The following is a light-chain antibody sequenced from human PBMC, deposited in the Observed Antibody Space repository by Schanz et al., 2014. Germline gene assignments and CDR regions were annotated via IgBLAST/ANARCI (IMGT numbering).Light chain of an antibody. V-gene: IGKV1-9*01. CDR2: AAS. CDR1: QGISSY. Sequence: IQLTQSPSSLSASVGDRVTITCRASQGISSYLAWYQQKPGKAPKLLIYAASTLQSGVPSRFSGSGSGTEFTLTISSLQPEDFATYYCQQANSFPPFTFGQGTKVEIK. J-gene: IGKJ2*01. CDR3: QQANSFPPFT.